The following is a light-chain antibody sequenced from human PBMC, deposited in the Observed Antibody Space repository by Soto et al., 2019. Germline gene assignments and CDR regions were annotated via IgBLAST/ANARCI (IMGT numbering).Light chain of an antibody. CDR2: DVS. CDR1: SSDVGGYNY. J-gene: IGLJ1*01. V-gene: IGLV2-11*01. CDR3: CSYAGSYTFYV. Sequence: QSALTQPRSVSGSPGQSVIIPCTGTSSDVGGYNYVSWYQQHPGKAPKLMIYDVSKRPSGVPDRFSGSKSGNTASLTISGLQAEDEADYYCCSYAGSYTFYVFGTGTKVTVL.